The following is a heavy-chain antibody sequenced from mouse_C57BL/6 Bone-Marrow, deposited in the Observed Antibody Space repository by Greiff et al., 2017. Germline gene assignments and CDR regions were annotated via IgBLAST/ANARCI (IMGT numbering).Heavy chain of an antibody. CDR1: GFTFSDYG. CDR2: ISSGSSTI. V-gene: IGHV5-17*01. Sequence: EVHLVESGGGLVKPGGSLKLSCAASGFTFSDYGMHWVRQAPEKGLEWVAYISSGSSTIYYADTVKGRFTISIDNAKNTLFLQMTSLWSEDTAMFYCARRNYPFFDYWGQGTTLTVSS. CDR3: ARRNYPFFDY. D-gene: IGHD1-1*01. J-gene: IGHJ2*01.